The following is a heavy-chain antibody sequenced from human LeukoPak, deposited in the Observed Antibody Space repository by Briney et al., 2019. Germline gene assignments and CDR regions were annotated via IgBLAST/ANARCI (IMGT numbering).Heavy chain of an antibody. J-gene: IGHJ6*03. V-gene: IGHV1-18*01. CDR2: ISAYSGNT. D-gene: IGHD4-17*01. Sequence: ASVKVSCKASGNTFNSYGFTWVRQVPGQGVEWMGWISAYSGNTKYAQMLQGRVTMTTDTSTSAAYMELRRLRSDDTAVYYCASGQTVMPARGYYMDVWGKENTVTVSS. CDR3: ASGQTVMPARGYYMDV. CDR1: GNTFNSYG.